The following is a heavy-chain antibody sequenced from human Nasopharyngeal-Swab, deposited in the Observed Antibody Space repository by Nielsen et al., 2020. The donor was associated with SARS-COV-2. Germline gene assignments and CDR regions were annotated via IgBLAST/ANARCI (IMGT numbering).Heavy chain of an antibody. J-gene: IGHJ6*02. CDR3: AKGRRDFWSGYLTSGYYYGMDV. Sequence: SLKISCAASGFTFDDYAMHWVRQAPGKGLEWVSGISWNSSSIGYADSVKGRFTISRDNAKNSLYLQMNSLRAEDTALYYCAKGRRDFWSGYLTSGYYYGMDVWGQGTTVTVSS. D-gene: IGHD3-3*01. CDR2: ISWNSSSI. CDR1: GFTFDDYA. V-gene: IGHV3-9*01.